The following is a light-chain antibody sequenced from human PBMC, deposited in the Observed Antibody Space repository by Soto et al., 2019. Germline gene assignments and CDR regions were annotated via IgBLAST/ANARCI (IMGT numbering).Light chain of an antibody. V-gene: IGLV2-8*01. CDR3: KSYAGSNTYV. J-gene: IGLJ1*01. CDR1: KSDIGVYDF. CDR2: EVV. Sequence: QSERTQPPSATGSPGQSVTISCTGTKSDIGVYDFVSWYQHHPGKAPRLIIYEVVQRPSGVPDRFSGSKSGNTASLTVSGLQAADEADYFCKSYAGSNTYVFGSGTKV.